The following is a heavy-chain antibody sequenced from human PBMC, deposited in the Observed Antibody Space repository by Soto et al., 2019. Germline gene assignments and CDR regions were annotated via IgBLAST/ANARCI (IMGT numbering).Heavy chain of an antibody. CDR1: GFTFSSYA. CDR2: ISGSGGST. CDR3: AKGSKGDSSGWSYYYYGMDV. Sequence: GGSLRLSCAASGFTFSSYAVSWVRQAPGKGLEWVSAISGSGGSTYYADSVKGRFTISRDNSKNTLYLQMNSLRAEDTAVYYCAKGSKGDSSGWSYYYYGMDVWGQGTTVTVSS. D-gene: IGHD6-19*01. V-gene: IGHV3-23*01. J-gene: IGHJ6*02.